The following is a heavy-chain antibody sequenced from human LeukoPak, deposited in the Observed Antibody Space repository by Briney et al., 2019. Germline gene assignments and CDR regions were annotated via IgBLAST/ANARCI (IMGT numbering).Heavy chain of an antibody. CDR3: ARSRFLEWLPDIDY. CDR1: GFTFSSYA. Sequence: GGSLRLSCAASGFTFSSYAMSWVRQAPGKGLEWVSAISGSGGSTYYADSVKGRFTISRDNSKNTLYLQMNSLRAEDTAVYYCARSRFLEWLPDIDYWGQGTLVTVSS. CDR2: ISGSGGST. V-gene: IGHV3-23*01. J-gene: IGHJ4*02. D-gene: IGHD3-3*01.